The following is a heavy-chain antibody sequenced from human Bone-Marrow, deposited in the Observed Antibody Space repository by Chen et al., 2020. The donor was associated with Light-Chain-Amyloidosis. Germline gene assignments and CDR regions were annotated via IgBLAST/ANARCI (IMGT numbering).Heavy chain of an antibody. D-gene: IGHD5-12*01. CDR3: ARRRDGYSFDY. CDR1: GYTFPNYW. CDR2: IYPDDSDA. J-gene: IGHJ4*02. Sequence: EVQLEQSGPEVKKPGESLKISCKGSGYTFPNYWIGWVRQMPGQGLEWMGVIYPDDSDAGYSQSFDGQVTISADKTITTAFLQWRSLKTSDTAMYYWARRRDGYSFDYWGQGTLVTVS. V-gene: IGHV5-51*01.